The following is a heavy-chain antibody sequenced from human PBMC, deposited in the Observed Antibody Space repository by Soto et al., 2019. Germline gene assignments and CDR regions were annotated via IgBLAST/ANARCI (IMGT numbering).Heavy chain of an antibody. Sequence: QVQLVESGGGVVQPGRSLRLSCAASGFTFSSYAMHWVRQAPGKGLEWVAVISYDGSNKYYADSVKGRFTISRDNSKNTLYLQMNSLRAEDTAVYYCARVLCGGDCYSWHDYWGQGTLVTVSS. D-gene: IGHD2-21*02. CDR2: ISYDGSNK. J-gene: IGHJ4*02. V-gene: IGHV3-30-3*01. CDR1: GFTFSSYA. CDR3: ARVLCGGDCYSWHDY.